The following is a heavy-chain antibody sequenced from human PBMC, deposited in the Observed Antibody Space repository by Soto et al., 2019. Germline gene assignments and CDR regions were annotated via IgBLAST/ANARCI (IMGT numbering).Heavy chain of an antibody. D-gene: IGHD2-2*02. CDR3: ARSIPYCSSTSCYTSWFDP. V-gene: IGHV1-69*13. CDR2: IIPIFGTA. CDR1: GGTFSSYA. J-gene: IGHJ5*02. Sequence: SVKVSCKASGGTFSSYAISWVRQAPGQGLEWMGGIIPIFGTANYAQKFQGRVTITADESTSTAYIELSSLRSEDTAVYYCARSIPYCSSTSCYTSWFDPWGQGTLVTVSS.